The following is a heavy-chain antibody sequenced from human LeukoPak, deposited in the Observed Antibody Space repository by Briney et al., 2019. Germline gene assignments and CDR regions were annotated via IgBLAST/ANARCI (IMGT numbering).Heavy chain of an antibody. V-gene: IGHV1-46*01. J-gene: IGHJ4*02. D-gene: IGHD3-10*01. CDR2: ITPNTGDT. CDR1: GYTFSSFY. Sequence: EASVKVSCKASGYTFSSFYLHWVRQAPGQGLEWMGIITPNTGDTTYAPKFQDRLITTRDRSTSTVYMELHSLRSEDTAVYYCARSRNYYRVYFDNWGQGTLVPVSS. CDR3: ARSRNYYRVYFDN.